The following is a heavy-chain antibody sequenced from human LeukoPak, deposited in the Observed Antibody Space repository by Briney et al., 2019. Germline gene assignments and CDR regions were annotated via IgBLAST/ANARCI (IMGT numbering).Heavy chain of an antibody. J-gene: IGHJ5*02. V-gene: IGHV3-30*18. D-gene: IGHD4-17*01. Sequence: GGSLRLSCAASGFTFSSYGMHWVRQAPGKGLEWVAVISYDGSNKYYADSVKGRFTISRDNSKNTLYLQMNSLRAEDTAVYYCAKDFLAGYGDFTPAFDPWGQGTLVTVSS. CDR1: GFTFSSYG. CDR3: AKDFLAGYGDFTPAFDP. CDR2: ISYDGSNK.